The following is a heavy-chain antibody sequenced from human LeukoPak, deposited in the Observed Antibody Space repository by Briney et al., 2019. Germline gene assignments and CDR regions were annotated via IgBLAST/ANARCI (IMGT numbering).Heavy chain of an antibody. CDR1: VYTFTGYY. D-gene: IGHD3-10*01. CDR3: ARVLITMVRGAPLVGY. CDR2: INPNSGGT. V-gene: IGHV1-2*02. Sequence: ASVKVSCKSSVYTFTGYYMHWVRQAPGQGLEWMGWINPNSGGTKYAQKFQGRVTMTRDKFISTAYMELSRLRSDDTAVYYCARVLITMVRGAPLVGYWGQGTLVTVSS. J-gene: IGHJ4*02.